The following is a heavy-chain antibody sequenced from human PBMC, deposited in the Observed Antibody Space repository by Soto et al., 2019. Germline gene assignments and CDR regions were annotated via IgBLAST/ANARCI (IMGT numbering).Heavy chain of an antibody. CDR1: GDSVPSNSAA. Sequence: SQTLSLTCAISGDSVPSNSAAWNWTRQSPSRGLEWLGRTYYRSKWYNDYAVSVKSRITINPDTSKNQFSLQLNSVTPEDTAVYYCARDEGPGRLYSYGYYYYGMDVWGQGTTVTVSS. J-gene: IGHJ6*02. D-gene: IGHD5-18*01. V-gene: IGHV6-1*01. CDR3: ARDEGPGRLYSYGYYYYGMDV. CDR2: TYYRSKWYN.